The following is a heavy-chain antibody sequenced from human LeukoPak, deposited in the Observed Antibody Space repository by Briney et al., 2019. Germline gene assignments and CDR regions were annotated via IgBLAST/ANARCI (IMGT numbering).Heavy chain of an antibody. J-gene: IGHJ3*02. CDR2: IYTSGST. Sequence: SETLSLTCTVSGGSISSYYWSWIRQPAGKGLEWIGRIYTSGSTNYNPSLKSRVTMSVDTSKNQFSLKLSSVTAADTAVYYCASDSISGSYYHGAFDIWGQGTMVTVSS. V-gene: IGHV4-4*07. D-gene: IGHD1-26*01. CDR3: ASDSISGSYYHGAFDI. CDR1: GGSISSYY.